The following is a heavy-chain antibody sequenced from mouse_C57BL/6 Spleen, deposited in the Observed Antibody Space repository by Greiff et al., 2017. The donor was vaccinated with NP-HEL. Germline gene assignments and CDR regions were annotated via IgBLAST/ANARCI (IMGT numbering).Heavy chain of an antibody. CDR2: ISNGGGST. V-gene: IGHV5-12*01. CDR1: GFTFSDYY. Sequence: EVHLVESGGGLVQPGGSLKLSCAASGFTFSDYYMYWVRQTPEKRLEWVAYISNGGGSTYYPDTVKGRFTISRDNAKNTLYLQMSRLKSEDTAMYYCARHEGGYFDYWGQGTTLTVSS. CDR3: ARHEGGYFDY. J-gene: IGHJ2*01.